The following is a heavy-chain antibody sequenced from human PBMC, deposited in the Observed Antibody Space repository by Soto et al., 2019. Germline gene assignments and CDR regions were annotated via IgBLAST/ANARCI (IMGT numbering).Heavy chain of an antibody. D-gene: IGHD5-18*01. J-gene: IGHJ4*02. CDR2: ISYSGST. CDR3: ARHPGYGLYYFDY. V-gene: IGHV4-39*01. CDR1: GVSIITTTLY. Sequence: SETLLLTCTVSGVSIITTTLYFGWIRQPPGQSLEWIGNISYSGSTYYNPYVKSRLAMSVDTSKCEFSLKLTSVTAAGTALYYCARHPGYGLYYFDYWGQGTLVTVSS.